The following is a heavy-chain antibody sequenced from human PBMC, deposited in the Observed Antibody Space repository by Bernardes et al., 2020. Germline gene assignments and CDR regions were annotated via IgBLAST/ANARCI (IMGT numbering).Heavy chain of an antibody. CDR2: INHSGST. J-gene: IGHJ5*02. CDR1: GGSFSGYY. CDR3: ARGRHCSSTSCYRWYDLNWFDP. V-gene: IGHV4-34*01. D-gene: IGHD2-2*01. Sequence: SETLSLTCAVYGGSFSGYYWSWIPQPPGKGLEWIGEINHSGSTNYNPSLKSRVTISVDTSKNQFSLKLSSVTAADTAVYYCARGRHCSSTSCYRWYDLNWFDPWGQGTLVTVSS.